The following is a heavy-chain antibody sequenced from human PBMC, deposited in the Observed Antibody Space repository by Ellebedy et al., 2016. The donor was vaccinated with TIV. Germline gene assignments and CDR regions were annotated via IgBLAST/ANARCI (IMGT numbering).Heavy chain of an antibody. Sequence: MPSETLSLTCTVSGGSISSSSYYWGWIRQPPGKGPEWIGNIYYSGSTFYNPSLKSRGTISVDTSKKQFSLKLSSVTAADTAVYYCARLIMTTVTNPLNYWGQGTLVTVSS. D-gene: IGHD4-11*01. CDR2: IYYSGST. CDR1: GGSISSSSYY. V-gene: IGHV4-39*01. CDR3: ARLIMTTVTNPLNY. J-gene: IGHJ4*02.